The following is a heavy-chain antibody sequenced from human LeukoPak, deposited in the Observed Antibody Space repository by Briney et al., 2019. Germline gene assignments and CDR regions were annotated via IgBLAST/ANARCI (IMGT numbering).Heavy chain of an antibody. J-gene: IGHJ5*02. CDR1: GDSISSGDYY. D-gene: IGHD2-2*01. CDR2: IYYTGST. CDR3: ARGYHLLDP. V-gene: IGHV4-30-4*01. Sequence: SQTLSLTCTVSGDSISSGDYYWSWIRQPPGRGLEWIGYIYYTGSTHCNPSLQSRVTISVDTSKNQFSLKLNSVTAADTAVYHCARGYHLLDPWGQGTLVTVSS.